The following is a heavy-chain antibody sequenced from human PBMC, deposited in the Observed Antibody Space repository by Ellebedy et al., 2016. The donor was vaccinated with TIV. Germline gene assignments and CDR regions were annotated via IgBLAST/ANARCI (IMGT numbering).Heavy chain of an antibody. V-gene: IGHV1-24*01. CDR2: FDPDDGEA. CDR3: SRNLAHTGDFEN. CDR1: GYTLSELS. J-gene: IGHJ4*02. D-gene: IGHD7-27*01. Sequence: AASVKVSCKVSGYTLSELSMHWVRQAPGKGLEWMGGFDPDDGEAIYAQKFQGRVTMTRDTSISTAYMELSSLRSEDTAVYYYSRNLAHTGDFENWGQGTLVTVSS.